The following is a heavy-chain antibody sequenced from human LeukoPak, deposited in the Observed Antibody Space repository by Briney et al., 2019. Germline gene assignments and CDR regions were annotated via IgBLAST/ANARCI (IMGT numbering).Heavy chain of an antibody. J-gene: IGHJ4*02. CDR3: AKDPFKEIAEGYFDY. V-gene: IGHV3-9*01. CDR1: GFTFDDYA. CDR2: ISWNSGSI. D-gene: IGHD2-21*01. Sequence: GGSLRLSCAASGFTFDDYAMHWVRQAPGKGLEWVSGISWNSGSIGYADSVKGRFTISRDNAKNSLYLQMNSLRAEDTALYYCAKDPFKEIAEGYFDYWGQGTLVTVPS.